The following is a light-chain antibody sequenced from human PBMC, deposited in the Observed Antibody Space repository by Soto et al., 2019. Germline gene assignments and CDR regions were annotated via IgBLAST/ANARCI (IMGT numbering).Light chain of an antibody. CDR2: GAS. CDR3: QQYGSSPTWT. Sequence: EIVLTQSPGTLSLSPGGRATLSCRASQSVSGSYLAWYQQKPGQAPRLLIYGASSRATGIPDRFSGSGSGTDFTLIISRLEPGDSAVYYCQQYGSSPTWTFGQGTKVEIQ. J-gene: IGKJ1*01. CDR1: QSVSGSY. V-gene: IGKV3-20*01.